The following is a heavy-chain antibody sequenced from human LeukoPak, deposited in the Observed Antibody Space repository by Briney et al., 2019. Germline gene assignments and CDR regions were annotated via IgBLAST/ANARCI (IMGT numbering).Heavy chain of an antibody. D-gene: IGHD4-17*01. CDR2: ISSSGSSI. Sequence: GGPLRVSCAASGFTFSRYEMNWVRQAPGKGLEWVSYISSSGSSIYYADSVKGRFTISRDNAKNSLYLQMNSLRAEDTAIYYCARDENGDFSFDYWGQGTLVTVSS. V-gene: IGHV3-48*03. CDR1: GFTFSRYE. CDR3: ARDENGDFSFDY. J-gene: IGHJ4*02.